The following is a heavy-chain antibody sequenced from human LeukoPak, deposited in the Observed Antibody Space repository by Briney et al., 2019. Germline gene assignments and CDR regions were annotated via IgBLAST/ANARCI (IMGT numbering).Heavy chain of an antibody. CDR2: IYYSGST. Sequence: SETLSLTCTVSGGSISSSSYYWGWIRQPPGKGLEWIGSIYYSGSTYYNPSLKSRVTISVDTSKNQFSLKLSSVTAADTAVYYCARHPGGGRPHYYMDVWGKGTTVTVSS. J-gene: IGHJ6*03. D-gene: IGHD3-16*01. CDR1: GGSISSSSYY. V-gene: IGHV4-39*01. CDR3: ARHPGGGRPHYYMDV.